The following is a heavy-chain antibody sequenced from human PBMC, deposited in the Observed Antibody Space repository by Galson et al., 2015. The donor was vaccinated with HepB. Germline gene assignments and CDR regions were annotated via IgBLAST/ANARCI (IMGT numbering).Heavy chain of an antibody. CDR2: ISGSGGST. CDR3: AKARHKHYYDSSGYYY. D-gene: IGHD3-22*01. J-gene: IGHJ4*02. CDR1: GFTFSSYA. Sequence: SLRLSCAASGFTFSSYAMSWVRQAPGKGLEWVSAISGSGGSTYYADSVKGRFTISRDNSKNTLYLQMNSLRAEDTAVYYCAKARHKHYYDSSGYYYWGQGTLVTVSS. V-gene: IGHV3-23*01.